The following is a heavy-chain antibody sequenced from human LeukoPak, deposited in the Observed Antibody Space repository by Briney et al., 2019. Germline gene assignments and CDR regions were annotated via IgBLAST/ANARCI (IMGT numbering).Heavy chain of an antibody. D-gene: IGHD3-3*01. Sequence: GGSLRLSCAASGFTFSDYYMSWIRQAPGKGLEWVSYISSSGSTIYYADSVKGRFTISRDNAKNSLYLQMNSLRAEDTAVYYCARDYDFWSGYYTYFDYWGQGTLVTVSS. CDR3: ARDYDFWSGYYTYFDY. J-gene: IGHJ4*02. CDR2: ISSSGSTI. CDR1: GFTFSDYY. V-gene: IGHV3-11*04.